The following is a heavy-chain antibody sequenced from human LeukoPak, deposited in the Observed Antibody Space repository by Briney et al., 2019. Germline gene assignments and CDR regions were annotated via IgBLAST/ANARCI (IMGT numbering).Heavy chain of an antibody. CDR3: ARGSYYYDSSGYFCHY. D-gene: IGHD3-22*01. Sequence: ASVKVSCKASGYTFTGYYMHWVRQAPGQGLEWMGWINPNSGGTNYAQKLQGRVTMTRDTSISTAYMELSRLRSDDTAVYYCARGSYYYDSSGYFCHYWGQGTLVTVSS. V-gene: IGHV1-2*02. CDR1: GYTFTGYY. J-gene: IGHJ4*02. CDR2: INPNSGGT.